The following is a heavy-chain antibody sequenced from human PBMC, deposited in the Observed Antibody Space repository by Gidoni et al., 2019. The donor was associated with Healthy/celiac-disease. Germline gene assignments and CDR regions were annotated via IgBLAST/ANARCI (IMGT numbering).Heavy chain of an antibody. V-gene: IGHV2-5*02. CDR3: EHGDSRGYYFDN. Sequence: QITLKESGPTLVKPTQTLTLTCTFSGFSLSTSGVGVGWIRQPPGKALEWLALIYWDDDKRYSTSLKGRLNITKDTTKNQVVLTKTNMDPVETATYYYEHGDSRGYYFDNWGQGTMVTVSS. D-gene: IGHD3-22*01. CDR2: IYWDDDK. CDR1: GFSLSTSGVG. J-gene: IGHJ4*02.